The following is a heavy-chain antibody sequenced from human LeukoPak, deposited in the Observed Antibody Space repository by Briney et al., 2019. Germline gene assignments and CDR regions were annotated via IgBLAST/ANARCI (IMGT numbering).Heavy chain of an antibody. CDR3: ARRGVGRKLTTPDLDI. CDR2: IYYSGST. CDR1: GGSISSSSYY. Sequence: KTSETLSLTCTVSGGSISSSSYYWGWIRQPPGKGLEWIGSIYYSGSTYYNPSLKSRVTISVDTSKNQFSLKLSSVTAADTAVYYCARRGVGRKLTTPDLDIWGQGTMVTVSS. J-gene: IGHJ3*02. V-gene: IGHV4-39*01. D-gene: IGHD4-11*01.